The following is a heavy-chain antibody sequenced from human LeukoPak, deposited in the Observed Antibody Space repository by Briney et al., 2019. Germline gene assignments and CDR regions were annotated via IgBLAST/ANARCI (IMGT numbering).Heavy chain of an antibody. CDR3: ARHPVRNDAFDI. V-gene: IGHV4-39*01. CDR1: GGSISSSSYY. Sequence: SETLSLTCTVSGGSISSSSYYWGWIRQPPGKGLEWIGSIYYSGSTYYNPSLKSRVTISVDTSKNQFSLKLSSVTAADTAVYYCARHPVRNDAFDIWGQGTMVTVSS. CDR2: IYYSGST. J-gene: IGHJ3*02.